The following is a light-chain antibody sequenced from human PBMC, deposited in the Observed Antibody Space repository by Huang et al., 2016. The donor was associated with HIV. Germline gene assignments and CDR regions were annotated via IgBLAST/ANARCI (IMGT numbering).Light chain of an antibody. CDR3: QKYDSAPRT. CDR1: RDISTF. V-gene: IGKV1-27*01. J-gene: IGKJ1*01. CDR2: AAS. Sequence: MTQSPPSLSASIGARVTLTCRASRDISTFLAWYQQKPGKPPRLLIYAASILHSGVPSRFSGGGSGTSFTLTVSSLQPEDVANYYCQKYDSAPRTFGQGTKLEL.